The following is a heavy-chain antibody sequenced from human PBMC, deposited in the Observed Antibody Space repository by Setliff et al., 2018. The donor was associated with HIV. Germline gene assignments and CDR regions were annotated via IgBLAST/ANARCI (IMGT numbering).Heavy chain of an antibody. D-gene: IGHD3-3*01. V-gene: IGHV1-2*02. J-gene: IGHJ4*02. Sequence: ASVKVSCKASGYTLSSHYIHWVRQAPGHRPEWVGWINPQTGGTNFAQKFQGRITMTSDTSVNTVFIELSRLKSDDTALYYCARDLRNSNTLFGVLNFVFDLWSQGTLVTVSS. CDR3: ARDLRNSNTLFGVLNFVFDL. CDR2: INPQTGGT. CDR1: GYTLSSHY.